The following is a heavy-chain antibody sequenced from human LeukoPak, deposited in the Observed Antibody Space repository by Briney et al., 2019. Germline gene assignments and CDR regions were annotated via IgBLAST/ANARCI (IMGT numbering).Heavy chain of an antibody. V-gene: IGHV1-2*02. CDR1: GYTFTAYY. CDR3: ARDYGDYVSWFDP. D-gene: IGHD4-17*01. Sequence: ASVKVSCKASGYTFTAYYIHWVRQAPGQGLEWMGWINPNNGGTESAQKFQGRVTMTRDTSISTVYMELTRLRSDDTAVYYCARDYGDYVSWFDPWGQGTLVTVSS. J-gene: IGHJ5*02. CDR2: INPNNGGT.